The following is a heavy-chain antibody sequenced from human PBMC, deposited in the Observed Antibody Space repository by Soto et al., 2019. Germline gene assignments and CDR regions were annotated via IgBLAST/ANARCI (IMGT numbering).Heavy chain of an antibody. CDR1: GFRFSEFY. CDR3: ALNYYGLDV. V-gene: IGHV3-72*01. CDR2: SRNKDNNFST. J-gene: IGHJ6*02. Sequence: GGFLRLSCAASGFRFSEFYMDWVRQAPGKGLEWVGRSRNKDNNFSTQYAASVEGRFTISRHDSQNSLFLQMNSLKIEDTAIYYCALNYYGLDVLGQGTTVTVSS.